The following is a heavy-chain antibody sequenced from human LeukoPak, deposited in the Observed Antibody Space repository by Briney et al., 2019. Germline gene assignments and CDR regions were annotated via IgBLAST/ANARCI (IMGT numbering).Heavy chain of an antibody. CDR2: INHSGST. CDR3: ARMSQGGYMDV. Sequence: SETLSLTCAVYGGSFSGYYWSWIRQPPGKGLEWIGKINHSGSTNYNPSLKSRVTISVDTSKNQFSLKLSSVTAADTAVYYCARMSQGGYMDVWGKGTTVTVSS. J-gene: IGHJ6*03. V-gene: IGHV4-34*01. CDR1: GGSFSGYY. D-gene: IGHD3-16*01.